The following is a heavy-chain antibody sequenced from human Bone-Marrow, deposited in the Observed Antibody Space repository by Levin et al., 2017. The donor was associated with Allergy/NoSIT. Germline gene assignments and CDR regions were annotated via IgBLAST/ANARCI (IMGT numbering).Heavy chain of an antibody. CDR3: ARATTVTTRGYYYYYMDV. J-gene: IGHJ6*03. CDR1: GFTFSSHS. CDR2: ISSSSSTI. V-gene: IGHV3-48*02. D-gene: IGHD4-17*01. Sequence: GGSLRLSCEASGFTFSSHSMNWVRQAPGKGLEWVSYISSSSSTIYYADSVKGRFTISRDTAKSSLYLQMNSLRDEDTAVYYCARATTVTTRGYYYYYMDVWGKGTTVTVSS.